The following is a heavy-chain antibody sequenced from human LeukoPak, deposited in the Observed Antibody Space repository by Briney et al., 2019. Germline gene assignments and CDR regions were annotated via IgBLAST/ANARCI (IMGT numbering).Heavy chain of an antibody. V-gene: IGHV3-23*01. D-gene: IGHD2-2*01. J-gene: IGHJ4*02. CDR1: GFTFSSYA. CDR3: ARWGPSKTFDY. Sequence: GGSLRLACAASGFTFSSYAMTWVRQAPGKGLEWVSAISRSGGDTEYADSVKGRFTISRDNSKNTLSLQMNSLRADDTGVYYCARWGPSKTFDYWGQGTLVTVSS. CDR2: ISRSGGDT.